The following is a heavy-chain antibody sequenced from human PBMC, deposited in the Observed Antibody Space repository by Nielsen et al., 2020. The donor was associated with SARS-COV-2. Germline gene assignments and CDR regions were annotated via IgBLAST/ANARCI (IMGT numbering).Heavy chain of an antibody. CDR1: GGTFSSYA. V-gene: IGHV1-69*06. CDR3: ARNYYDSSGYYHEYFQH. CDR2: IIPIFGTA. Sequence: SVKVSCKASGGTFSSYAISWVRQAPGQGLEWMGGIIPIFGTANYAQKFQGRVTITADKSTSTAYMELSSLRSEDTAVYYCARNYYDSSGYYHEYFQHWGQGTLVTVSS. D-gene: IGHD3-22*01. J-gene: IGHJ1*01.